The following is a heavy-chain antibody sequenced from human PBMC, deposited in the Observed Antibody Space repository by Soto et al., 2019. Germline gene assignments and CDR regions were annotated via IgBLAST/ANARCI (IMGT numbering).Heavy chain of an antibody. J-gene: IGHJ5*01. CDR1: GGTFSSHA. Sequence: QVHLVQSGAQVKKPGSSVKVSCKASGGTFSSHAFTWVRQAPGHGPEYMGGIIPLLGTPNYAQNFQGRVTITADGATSTVYLELASLRSDDTAVYYCARSWHRRFDSWGQGTLVTVSS. V-gene: IGHV1-69*01. CDR2: IIPLLGTP. CDR3: ARSWHRRFDS.